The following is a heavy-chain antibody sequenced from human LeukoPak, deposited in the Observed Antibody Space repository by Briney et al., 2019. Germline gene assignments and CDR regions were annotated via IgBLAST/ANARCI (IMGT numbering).Heavy chain of an antibody. CDR3: ARTYCSSTSCPHYYYYYMDV. V-gene: IGHV4-61*02. CDR2: ICTSGST. D-gene: IGHD2-2*01. CDR1: GGSISSGSYY. Sequence: SQTLSLTCTVSGGSISSGSYYWSWIRQPAGKGLEWIGRICTSGSTNYNPSLKSRVTISVDTSKNQFSLKLSSVTAADTAVYYCARTYCSSTSCPHYYYYYMDVWGKGTTVTVSS. J-gene: IGHJ6*03.